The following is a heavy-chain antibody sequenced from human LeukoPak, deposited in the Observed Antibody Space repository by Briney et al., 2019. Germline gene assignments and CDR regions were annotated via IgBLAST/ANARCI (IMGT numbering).Heavy chain of an antibody. J-gene: IGHJ6*02. CDR2: INPNSGGT. D-gene: IGHD6-6*01. CDR3: ARVPIEYSSSSYYYGMDV. Sequence: ASVKVSCKASGYTFTGYYMHWVRQAPGQGLEWMGWINPNSGGTNYAQKFQGRVTMTRDTSISTAYMELSRLRSDDTAVYYCARVPIEYSSSSYYYGMDVWGQGTTVTVSS. V-gene: IGHV1-2*02. CDR1: GYTFTGYY.